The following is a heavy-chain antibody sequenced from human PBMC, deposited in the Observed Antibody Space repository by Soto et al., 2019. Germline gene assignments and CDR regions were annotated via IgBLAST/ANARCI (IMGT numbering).Heavy chain of an antibody. CDR3: ARSHYDILTGYRPSYYYYYMDV. J-gene: IGHJ6*03. Sequence: GESLKISCKGSGYSCTSYWIGWVRQMPGKGLEWMGIIYPGDSDTRYSPSFQGQVTISADKSISTAYLQWSSLKASDTAMYYCARSHYDILTGYRPSYYYYYMDVWGKGTTVTVSS. V-gene: IGHV5-51*01. CDR2: IYPGDSDT. CDR1: GYSCTSYW. D-gene: IGHD3-9*01.